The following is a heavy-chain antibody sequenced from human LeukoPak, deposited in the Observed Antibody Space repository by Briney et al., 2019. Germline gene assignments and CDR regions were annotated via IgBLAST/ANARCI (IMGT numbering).Heavy chain of an antibody. D-gene: IGHD2/OR15-2a*01. J-gene: IGHJ4*02. V-gene: IGHV3-30-3*01. CDR1: GFTFSSYA. CDR2: ISKDGSDK. CDR3: AGTFHGNYFDY. Sequence: GGSLRLSCAASGFTFSSYAMHWVHQVPGKGLEWVAVISKDGSDKYYTDSVKGRFTISRDNSRNTVYLQMNSLRAEDTAVYYCAGTFHGNYFDYWGQGTLVTVSS.